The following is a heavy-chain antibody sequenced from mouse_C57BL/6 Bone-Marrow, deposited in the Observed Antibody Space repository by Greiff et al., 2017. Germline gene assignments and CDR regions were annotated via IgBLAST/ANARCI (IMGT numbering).Heavy chain of an antibody. CDR2: SRNKANDYTT. CDR1: GFTFSDFY. V-gene: IGHV7-1*01. CDR3: ARDADYYGSSGFAY. D-gene: IGHD1-1*01. Sequence: EVKLMESGGGLVQSGRSLRLSCATSGFTFSDFYMEWVRQAPGKGLEWIAASRNKANDYTTEYSASVKGRFIVSRDTSQSILYLQMNARRAEETAMYYCARDADYYGSSGFAYWGQGTLVTVSA. J-gene: IGHJ3*01.